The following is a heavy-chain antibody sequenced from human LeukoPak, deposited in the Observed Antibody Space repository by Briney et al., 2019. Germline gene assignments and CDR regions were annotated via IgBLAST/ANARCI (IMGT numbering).Heavy chain of an antibody. J-gene: IGHJ4*02. V-gene: IGHV3-30-3*01. CDR2: MSYDGSNK. Sequence: GRSLRLSCAASGFTFSSYAMHLVRQAPGKGLEWVAVMSYDGSNKYYADSVKGRFTISGDNSKNTLYLQMNSLRAEDTAVYYCARHGILAYCGGDCLTAPLDYWGQGTLVTVSS. CDR1: GFTFSSYA. CDR3: ARHGILAYCGGDCLTAPLDY. D-gene: IGHD2-21*02.